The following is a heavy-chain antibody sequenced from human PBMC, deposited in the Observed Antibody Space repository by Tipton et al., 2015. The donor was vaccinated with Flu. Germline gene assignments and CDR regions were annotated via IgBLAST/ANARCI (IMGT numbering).Heavy chain of an antibody. Sequence: SLRLSCAASGFTFSSYAMHWVRQAPGKGLEWVAVISYDGSNKYYADSVKGRFTISRDNSKNTLYLQMNSLRAEDTAVYYCARSEDIVVVPAAIDVWGQGTTVTVSS. CDR1: GFTFSSYA. CDR2: ISYDGSNK. D-gene: IGHD2-2*01. CDR3: ARSEDIVVVPAAIDV. V-gene: IGHV3-30-3*01. J-gene: IGHJ6*02.